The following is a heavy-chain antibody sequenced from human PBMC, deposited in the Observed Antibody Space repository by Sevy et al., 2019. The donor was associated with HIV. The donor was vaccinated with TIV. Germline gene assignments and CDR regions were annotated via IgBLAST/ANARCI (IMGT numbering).Heavy chain of an antibody. D-gene: IGHD2-15*01. V-gene: IGHV3-33*06. CDR1: GFTFSSYG. CDR2: IWYDGSNT. J-gene: IGHJ5*02. Sequence: GGSLRLSCAASGFTFSSYGMHWVRQAPGKGLEWVAVIWYDGSNTYYADSVKGRFTISRDNSKNTLYLQMNSLRAEDTAVYYCAKDERYCSGGSCSGWFDPWGQGTLVTVSS. CDR3: AKDERYCSGGSCSGWFDP.